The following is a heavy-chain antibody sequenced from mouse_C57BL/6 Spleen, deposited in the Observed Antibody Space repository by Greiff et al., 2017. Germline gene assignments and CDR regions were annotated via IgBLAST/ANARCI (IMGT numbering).Heavy chain of an antibody. Sequence: QVQLQQPGTELVKPGASVKLSCKASGYTFTSYWMPWVKQRPGQGLEWIGNINPSNGGTNYNEKFKSKATLTVDKSSSTAYMQLSSLTSEDAAVYYCAREDYYGRGFAYWGQGTLVTVSA. CDR2: INPSNGGT. CDR3: AREDYYGRGFAY. V-gene: IGHV1-53*01. J-gene: IGHJ3*01. CDR1: GYTFTSYW. D-gene: IGHD1-1*01.